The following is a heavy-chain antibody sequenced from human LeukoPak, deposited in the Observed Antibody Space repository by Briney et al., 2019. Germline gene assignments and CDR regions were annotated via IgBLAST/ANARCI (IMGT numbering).Heavy chain of an antibody. CDR3: ATLPGTASEY. V-gene: IGHV3-7*05. J-gene: IGHJ4*02. CDR1: GFTFSNYW. Sequence: HLGGSLRLSCAASGFTFSNYWMSWVRQAPGKGLEWVANIKQDGSEKYYVDSVKGRFTISRDNARNSVYLQMNSLRAEDTAVYYCATLPGTASEYWGQGTLVTVSS. CDR2: IKQDGSEK. D-gene: IGHD1-7*01.